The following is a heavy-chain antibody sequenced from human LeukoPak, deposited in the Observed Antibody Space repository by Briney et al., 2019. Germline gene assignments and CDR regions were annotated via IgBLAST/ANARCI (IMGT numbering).Heavy chain of an antibody. CDR2: ITYDGST. CDR1: GGSFDGYY. D-gene: IGHD3-3*01. Sequence: SETLSLTCAVFGGSFDGYYWSWIRQPPGRGLEWIGEITYDGSTNYNPSLKSRVTISVDTSKIQFSLNLSSVTAADTAIYYCARGLASGYPPIPFDYWGQGTQVTVSS. V-gene: IGHV4-34*01. J-gene: IGHJ4*02. CDR3: ARGLASGYPPIPFDY.